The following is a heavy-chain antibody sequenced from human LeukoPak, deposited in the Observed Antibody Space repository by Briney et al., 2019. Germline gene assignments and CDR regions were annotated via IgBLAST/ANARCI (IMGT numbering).Heavy chain of an antibody. Sequence: PSQTLSLTCAISGDSVSSNSAAWNWIRQSPSRGLEWLGRTYYRSKWYNDYAVSVKSRITINPDTSKDQFSLQLNSVTPEDTAVYYCARGRTGTTEWAANWFDPWGQGTLVTVSS. J-gene: IGHJ5*02. D-gene: IGHD1-7*01. V-gene: IGHV6-1*01. CDR2: TYYRSKWYN. CDR3: ARGRTGTTEWAANWFDP. CDR1: GDSVSSNSAA.